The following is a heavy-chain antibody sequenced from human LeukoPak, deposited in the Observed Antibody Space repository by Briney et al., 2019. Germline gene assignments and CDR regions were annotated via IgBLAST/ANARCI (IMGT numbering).Heavy chain of an antibody. D-gene: IGHD6-13*01. V-gene: IGHV3-30*03. CDR2: ISYDGSNK. CDR1: GFTFSSYG. CDR3: ARDPVEQQLPNWFDP. Sequence: GRSLRLSCAASGFTFSSYGMHWVRQAPGKGLEWVAVISYDGSNKYYADSVKGRFTISRDNSKNTLYLQMNSLRAEDTAVYYCARDPVEQQLPNWFDPWGQGTLVTVSS. J-gene: IGHJ5*02.